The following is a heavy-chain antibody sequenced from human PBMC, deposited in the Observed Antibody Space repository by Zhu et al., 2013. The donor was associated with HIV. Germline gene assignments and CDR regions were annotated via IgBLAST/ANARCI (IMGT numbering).Heavy chain of an antibody. Sequence: QVQLVQSGAEVKKPGSSVKVSCKASGGTFSSYAISWVRQAPGQGLEWMGGFDPEDGETIYAQKFQGRVTMTEDTSTDTAYMELSSLRSEDTAVYYCAITTRYGSGSYWFDYVGPGNPGHRLL. J-gene: IGHJ4*02. CDR3: AITTRYGSGSYWFDY. V-gene: IGHV1-24*01. CDR2: FDPEDGET. CDR1: GGTFSSYA. D-gene: IGHD3-10*01.